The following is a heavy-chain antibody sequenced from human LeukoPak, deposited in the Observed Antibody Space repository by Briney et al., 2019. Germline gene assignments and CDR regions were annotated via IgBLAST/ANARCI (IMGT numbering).Heavy chain of an antibody. D-gene: IGHD3-3*01. CDR1: GYTFTSYC. Sequence: ASVKVSCKASGYTFTSYCMHWVRQAPGQGLEWMGIINPSGGSTSYAQKFQGRVTMTRDTSTSTVYMELSSLRSEDTAVYYCARDRALLYDFWSGTPRTGSNWFDPWGQGTLVTVSS. CDR2: INPSGGST. J-gene: IGHJ5*02. V-gene: IGHV1-46*01. CDR3: ARDRALLYDFWSGTPRTGSNWFDP.